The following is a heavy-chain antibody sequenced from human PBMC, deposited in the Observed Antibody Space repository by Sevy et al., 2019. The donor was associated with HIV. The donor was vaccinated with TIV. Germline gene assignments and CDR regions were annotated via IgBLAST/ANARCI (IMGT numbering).Heavy chain of an antibody. CDR2: ISSSSSSI. D-gene: IGHD1-26*01. CDR3: ARAENYYGESNFDS. CDR1: GFTLSSYS. J-gene: IGHJ4*02. V-gene: IGHV3-48*02. Sequence: GGSQRLSCAVSGFTLSSYSMNWVRQAPGKGLEWVSYISSSSSSIYYADSVKGRFTISRDNAKNSLYLQMNSLRDEDTAVYYCARAENYYGESNFDSWGQGTLVTVSS.